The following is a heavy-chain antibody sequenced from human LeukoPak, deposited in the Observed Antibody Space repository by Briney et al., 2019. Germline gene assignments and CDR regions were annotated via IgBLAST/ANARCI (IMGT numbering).Heavy chain of an antibody. J-gene: IGHJ6*03. CDR1: GLTFSDAW. V-gene: IGHV3-21*01. D-gene: IGHD6-13*01. CDR3: ARDGYSSSWDLSYLYYMDV. CDR2: ISSSSSYI. Sequence: PGGSLRLSCAASGLTFSDAWMSWVRQAPGKGLEWVSSISSSSSYIYYADSVKGRFTISRDNAKNSLYLQMNSLRAEDTAVYYCARDGYSSSWDLSYLYYMDVWGKGTTVTVSS.